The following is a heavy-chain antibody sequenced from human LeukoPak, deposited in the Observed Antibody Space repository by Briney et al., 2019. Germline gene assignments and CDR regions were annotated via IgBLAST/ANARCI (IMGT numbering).Heavy chain of an antibody. D-gene: IGHD1-14*01. CDR2: ISGSGDNT. Sequence: GGSLRLSCAASGFTFSNAWMNWVRQAPGKGLEWVSGISGSGDNTYYADSVKGRFTIFRDNSKNTLYLRMNSLRVEDTAVYYCAKVKMGGNHYFDYWGQGTLVTVSS. CDR3: AKVKMGGNHYFDY. CDR1: GFTFSNAW. V-gene: IGHV3-23*01. J-gene: IGHJ4*02.